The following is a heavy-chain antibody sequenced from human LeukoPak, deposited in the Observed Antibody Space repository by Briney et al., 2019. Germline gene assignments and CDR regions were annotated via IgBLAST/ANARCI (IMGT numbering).Heavy chain of an antibody. CDR1: GGSISSSSYY. CDR3: ARVPTVTFFDY. Sequence: SSETLSLTCTVSGGSISSSSYYWGWIRQPPGKGLEWIGSIYYSGSTYYNPSLKSRVTISVDTSKNQFSLKLSSVTAADTAVYYCARVPTVTFFDYWGQGTLVTVSS. D-gene: IGHD4-17*01. J-gene: IGHJ4*02. CDR2: IYYSGST. V-gene: IGHV4-39*01.